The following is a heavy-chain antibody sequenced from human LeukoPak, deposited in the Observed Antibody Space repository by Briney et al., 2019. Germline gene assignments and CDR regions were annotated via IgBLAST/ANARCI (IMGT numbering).Heavy chain of an antibody. J-gene: IGHJ4*02. CDR2: IRSSGDST. CDR3: AKMGWAAVSMSGGSY. D-gene: IGHD6-13*01. CDR1: GFTFSNYA. Sequence: GGSLRLSCAASGFTFSNYAMSWVRQAPGEGLEWVSSIRSSGDSTTYADSVKGRFTISRDNSKNALHLQMNSLRVEDTAVYYCAKMGWAAVSMSGGSYWGQGILVTVSS. V-gene: IGHV3-23*01.